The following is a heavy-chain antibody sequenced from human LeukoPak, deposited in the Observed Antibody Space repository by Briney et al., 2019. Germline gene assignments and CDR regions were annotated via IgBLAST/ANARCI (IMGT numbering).Heavy chain of an antibody. Sequence: ASVKVSYRVSGYTLTELSMHWVRQAPGKGLEWMGGFDPEDGETIYAQKFQGRVTMTEDTSTDTAYMELSSLRSDDTAVYYCARVMGTGDDYWGQGTLVTVSS. V-gene: IGHV1-24*01. D-gene: IGHD7-27*01. CDR3: ARVMGTGDDY. J-gene: IGHJ4*02. CDR2: FDPEDGET. CDR1: GYTLTELS.